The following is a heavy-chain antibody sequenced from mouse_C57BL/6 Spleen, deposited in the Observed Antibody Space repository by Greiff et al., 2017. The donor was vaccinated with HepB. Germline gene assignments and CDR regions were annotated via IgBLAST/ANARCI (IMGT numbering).Heavy chain of an antibody. CDR1: GYTFTSYW. J-gene: IGHJ3*01. CDR3: ARRPWFAY. Sequence: VQLQQPGAELVMPGASVKLSCKASGYTFTSYWMHWVKQRPGQGLEWIGEIDPSDSYTNYNQKFKGKSTLTVDKSSSTAYMQLSSLTSEDSAVYCCARRPWFAYWGQGTLVTVSA. V-gene: IGHV1-69*01. CDR2: IDPSDSYT.